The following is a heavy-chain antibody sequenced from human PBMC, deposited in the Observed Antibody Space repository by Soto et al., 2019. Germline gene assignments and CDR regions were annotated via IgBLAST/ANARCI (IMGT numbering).Heavy chain of an antibody. CDR1: GFPFSRYA. J-gene: IGHJ6*02. CDR2: ISYDGSNK. Sequence: QVQLVESGGGVVQPGRSLRLSCAASGFPFSRYAMHWVRQAPGKGLEWVAVISYDGSNKYHADSVKGRFTISRDNSKKTPFLQMDSLRGDDTAMYYCSKDLAYYGLGTYYALDVWGQGTTVTVSS. CDR3: SKDLAYYGLGTYYALDV. V-gene: IGHV3-30*18. D-gene: IGHD3-10*01.